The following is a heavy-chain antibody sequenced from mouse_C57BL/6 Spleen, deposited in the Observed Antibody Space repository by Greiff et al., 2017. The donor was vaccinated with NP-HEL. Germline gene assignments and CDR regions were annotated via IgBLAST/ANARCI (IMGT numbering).Heavy chain of an antibody. V-gene: IGHV1-50*01. CDR3: ARRRQLRRDGMDY. J-gene: IGHJ4*01. CDR1: GYTFTSYW. D-gene: IGHD3-2*02. Sequence: QVQLQQPGAELVKPGASVKLSCKASGYTFTSYWMQWVKQRPGQGLEWIGEIDPSDRYTNYNQKFKGKATLTVDTSSSTAYMQLSSLTSEDSAVYYCARRRQLRRDGMDYWGQGTSVTVSS. CDR2: IDPSDRYT.